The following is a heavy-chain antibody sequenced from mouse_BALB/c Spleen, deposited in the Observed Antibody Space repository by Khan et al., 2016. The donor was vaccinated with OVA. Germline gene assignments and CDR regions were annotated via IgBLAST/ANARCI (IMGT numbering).Heavy chain of an antibody. CDR1: GYTFTTYW. J-gene: IGHJ2*01. V-gene: IGHV1-7*01. CDR3: TRDTIDY. CDR2: INPTSGYT. Sequence: QVQLQQSGAELAKPGASVKMSCKASGYTFTTYWMHWVKQRPGQGLEWIGYINPTSGYTDYNEKFKDRATLSADISSSTAYMQLSSLTSEDAAVYYCTRDTIDYWGQGTTLTVSS.